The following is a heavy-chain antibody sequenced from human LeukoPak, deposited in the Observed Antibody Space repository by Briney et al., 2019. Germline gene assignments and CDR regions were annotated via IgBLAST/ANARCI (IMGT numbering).Heavy chain of an antibody. J-gene: IGHJ4*02. V-gene: IGHV1-2*02. CDR2: INPNSGFA. CDR1: GYTFTGYY. CDR3: ARGQQWLEAFDY. Sequence: GASVKVSCKASGYTFTGYYIHWVRQAPGQGLQWMGWINPNSGFAHYPQNFQGRLTMTRDTSISTVYMELSRLRSDDPAVYYCARGQQWLEAFDYWGLGTLVTVSS. D-gene: IGHD6-19*01.